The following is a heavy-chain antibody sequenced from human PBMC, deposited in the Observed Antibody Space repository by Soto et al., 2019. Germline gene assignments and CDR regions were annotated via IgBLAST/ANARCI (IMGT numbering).Heavy chain of an antibody. J-gene: IGHJ6*02. D-gene: IGHD2-2*01. CDR1: GYSFNTDA. CDR2: IIPTLGTT. V-gene: IGHV1-69*06. CDR3: ATGQLLGYFSPPSCPYARDV. Sequence: QVQVVQSGAEVNEPGSSVMLSCKAPGYSFNTDAITWVRQARGQGLVWVGGIIPTLGTTNYAQAFQDRVTITADRATSTVYMHLRSRRSEETALYYCATGQLLGYFSPPSCPYARDVWGQGTTVNVSS.